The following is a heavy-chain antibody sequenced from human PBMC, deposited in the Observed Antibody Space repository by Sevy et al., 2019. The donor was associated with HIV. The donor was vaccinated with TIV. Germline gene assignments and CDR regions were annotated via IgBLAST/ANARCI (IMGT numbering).Heavy chain of an antibody. J-gene: IGHJ4*02. V-gene: IGHV3-9*01. CDR3: AKVISWDYGSGSYSFFSYYFDY. Sequence: GGSLRLSCAASGFTFDDYAMHWVRQAPGKGLEWVSGISWNSGSIGYADSVKGRFTISRDNAKNSLYLQMNSLRAEDTALYYCAKVISWDYGSGSYSFFSYYFDYWGQGTLVTVSS. D-gene: IGHD3-10*01. CDR2: ISWNSGSI. CDR1: GFTFDDYA.